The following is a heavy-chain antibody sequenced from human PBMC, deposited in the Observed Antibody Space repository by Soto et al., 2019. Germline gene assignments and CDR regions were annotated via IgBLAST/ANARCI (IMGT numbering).Heavy chain of an antibody. CDR1: GGSISGSYYY. Sequence: PSETLSLTCAVSGGSISGSYYYWAWLRQSPGKGLEWIGSIYHTGSTYYSKSLRSRLTMSVDTSKSQFSLRLSSVTAADTAVYYCARATGTLRSRNCDYWGQGSLVTVSS. V-gene: IGHV4-31*11. D-gene: IGHD1-1*01. CDR2: IYHTGST. J-gene: IGHJ4*02. CDR3: ARATGTLRSRNCDY.